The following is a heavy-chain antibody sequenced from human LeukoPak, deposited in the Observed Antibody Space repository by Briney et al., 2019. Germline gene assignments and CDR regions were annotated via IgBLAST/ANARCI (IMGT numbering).Heavy chain of an antibody. Sequence: PGGSLRLSCAASGFTFSNAWMSWVRQAPGKGLEWVGRIKSKTDGGTTDYAAPVKGRFTISRDDSKNTLYLQMNSMKTEDTAVYYCTTDVGAYCGGDPLVCYYFAYWGQGTLVTVSS. CDR2: IKSKTDGGTT. J-gene: IGHJ4*02. CDR3: TTDVGAYCGGDPLVCYYFAY. V-gene: IGHV3-15*01. CDR1: GFTFSNAW. D-gene: IGHD2-21*02.